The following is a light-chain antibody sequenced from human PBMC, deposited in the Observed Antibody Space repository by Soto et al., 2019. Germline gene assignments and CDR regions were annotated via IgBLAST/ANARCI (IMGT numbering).Light chain of an antibody. J-gene: IGKJ4*01. CDR3: QQYNDWTLT. V-gene: IGKV3D-15*01. CDR1: QSVSSY. CDR2: GAS. Sequence: EIVFTQSPATLSLSPGERATLSCRASQSVSSYLAWYTQKPGLAPRLLIYGASTRATGIPARFNGSGAGTEFTRTINSLQSEDFQVYDCQQYNDWTLTFGGGTKVDIK.